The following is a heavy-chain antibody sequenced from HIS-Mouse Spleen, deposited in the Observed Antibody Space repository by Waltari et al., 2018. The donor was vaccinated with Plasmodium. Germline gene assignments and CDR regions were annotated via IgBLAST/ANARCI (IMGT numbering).Heavy chain of an antibody. CDR3: ASSWYWYFDL. CDR1: GGSNSSSSYY. V-gene: IGHV4-39*07. D-gene: IGHD6-13*01. CDR2: IYYSGST. J-gene: IGHJ2*01. Sequence: QLQLQESGPGLVKPSATPSLTCTVSGGSNSSSSYYWGWIRQPPGKGLGWIGSIYYSGSTYYNPSLKSRVTISVDTSKNQFSLKLSSVTAADTAVYYCASSWYWYFDLWGRGTLVTVSS.